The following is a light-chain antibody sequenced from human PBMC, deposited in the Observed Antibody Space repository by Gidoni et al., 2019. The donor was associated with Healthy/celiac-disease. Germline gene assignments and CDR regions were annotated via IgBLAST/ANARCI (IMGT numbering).Light chain of an antibody. Sequence: FELTQPPSVPVPPGQTASITCPGDKLGDKYACWYQQKPGQSPVLVIYHDSKRPSVIPGRFSSSNSGNTATLTISGTQAMDEADYYCQAWDSSTVVFGGGTKLTVL. CDR3: QAWDSSTVV. J-gene: IGLJ2*01. V-gene: IGLV3-1*01. CDR1: KLGDKY. CDR2: HDS.